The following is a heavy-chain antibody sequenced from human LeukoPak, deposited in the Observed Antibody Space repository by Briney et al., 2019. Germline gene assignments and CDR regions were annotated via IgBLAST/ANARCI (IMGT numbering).Heavy chain of an antibody. J-gene: IGHJ6*02. CDR1: GGSFSGYY. D-gene: IGHD3-3*01. CDR2: INHSGST. CDR3: ARGRITIFGVARYYYGIEV. Sequence: SETLSLTCAVYGGSFSGYYWSWIRQPPGKGLEWIGEINHSGSTNYNPSLKSRVTISVDTSKNQFSLKLSSVTAADTAVYYCARGRITIFGVARYYYGIEVWGQGTTVTVSS. V-gene: IGHV4-34*01.